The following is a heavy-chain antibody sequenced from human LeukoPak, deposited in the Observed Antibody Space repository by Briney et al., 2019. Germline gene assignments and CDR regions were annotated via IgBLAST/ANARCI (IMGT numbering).Heavy chain of an antibody. CDR3: ARGLAYYYGSGSYRY. J-gene: IGHJ4*02. CDR2: INHSGST. CDR1: GGSFSGYY. Sequence: SETLPLTCAVYGGSFSGYYWSWIRQPPGKGLEWIGEINHSGSTNYNPSLKSRVTISVDTSKNQFSLKLSSVTAADTAMYYCARGLAYYYGSGSYRYWGQGTLVTVSS. D-gene: IGHD3-10*01. V-gene: IGHV4-34*01.